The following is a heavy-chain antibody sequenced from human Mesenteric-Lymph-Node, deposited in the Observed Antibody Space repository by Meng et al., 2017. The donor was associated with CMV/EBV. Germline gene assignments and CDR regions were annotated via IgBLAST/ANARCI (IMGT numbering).Heavy chain of an antibody. V-gene: IGHV3-74*01. J-gene: IGHJ3*02. D-gene: IGHD2-2*01. CDR1: GFTFSGHW. Sequence: GESLKISCAASGFTFSGHWMHWVRQAPGKGLVWVSRIKSDGSTTSYADSVKGRFTISRDNAKNSLYLQMNSLRAEDTAVYYCARDRGYCSSTSCYPGAFDIWGQGTMVTVSS. CDR2: IKSDGSTT. CDR3: ARDRGYCSSTSCYPGAFDI.